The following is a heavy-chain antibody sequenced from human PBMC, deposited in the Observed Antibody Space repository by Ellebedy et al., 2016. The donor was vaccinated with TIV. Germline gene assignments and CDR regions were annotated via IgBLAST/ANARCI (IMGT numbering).Heavy chain of an antibody. Sequence: ASVKVSXKASGYTFTGYYMHWVRQAPGQGLEWMGWINPNSGGTNYAQKFQGRVTMTRDTSISTAYMELSRLRSDDTAVYYCAREGIAARRSLDYWGQGTLVTVSS. CDR2: INPNSGGT. D-gene: IGHD6-6*01. CDR3: AREGIAARRSLDY. V-gene: IGHV1-2*02. J-gene: IGHJ4*02. CDR1: GYTFTGYY.